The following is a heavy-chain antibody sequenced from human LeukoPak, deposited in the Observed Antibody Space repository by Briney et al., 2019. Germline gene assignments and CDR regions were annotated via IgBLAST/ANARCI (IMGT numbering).Heavy chain of an antibody. CDR2: IYWDDDK. Sequence: SGPTLVKPTQTLTLTCTFSGFSLSTSGVGVGWIRQPPGKALEWLALIYWDDDKRYSPSLKSRLTITKDTSKNQVVLTMTNMDPVDTATYYCAHRDRLRLGGDAFDIWGQGPMVTVSS. V-gene: IGHV2-5*02. CDR1: GFSLSTSGVG. J-gene: IGHJ3*02. CDR3: AHRDRLRLGGDAFDI. D-gene: IGHD5-12*01.